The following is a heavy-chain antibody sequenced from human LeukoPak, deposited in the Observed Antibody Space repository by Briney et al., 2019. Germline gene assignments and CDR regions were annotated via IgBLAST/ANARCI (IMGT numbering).Heavy chain of an antibody. CDR1: GFTFSSYA. J-gene: IGHJ4*02. V-gene: IGHV3-23*01. CDR2: ISGNGGNT. D-gene: IGHD3-22*01. Sequence: GGSLRLSCAVSGFTFSSYAMTWVRQAPGKGLEWVSDISGNGGNTYYADSVKGRFTISRDNSKNTLYLQMDSLRAEDTAVYYCAKGRNYYESSLYPHYFDLWGQGTPVTVSS. CDR3: AKGRNYYESSLYPHYFDL.